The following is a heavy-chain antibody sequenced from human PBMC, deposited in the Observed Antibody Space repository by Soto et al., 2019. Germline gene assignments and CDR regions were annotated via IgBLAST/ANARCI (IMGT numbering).Heavy chain of an antibody. CDR3: ARDPVAGTYFDS. CDR1: GYTFTSYG. Sequence: QVQLVQSGAEVKKPGASVKVSCKASGYTFTSYGISWVRQAPGQGLVWMGRINAYNGNTNCAQEPQGRVTMTTDTSTSPAYMELRSLRSDDTDVFYCARDPVAGTYFDSRGQGTLVTVSS. V-gene: IGHV1-18*01. D-gene: IGHD6-19*01. J-gene: IGHJ4*02. CDR2: INAYNGNT.